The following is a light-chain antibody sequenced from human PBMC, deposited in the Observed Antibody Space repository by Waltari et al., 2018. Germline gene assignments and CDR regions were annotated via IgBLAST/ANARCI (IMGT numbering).Light chain of an antibody. CDR3: HSRDTSSTRV. CDR2: GQN. Sequence: SSELTQDPSVSVALGQTVRITCKGDSLRRFYASWYQQRPGQAPILVLYGQNNRPSGIPDRFSGSTSGNTASLTITGAQAEDEADYYCHSRDTSSTRVFGGGTRLTV. CDR1: SLRRFY. J-gene: IGLJ2*01. V-gene: IGLV3-19*01.